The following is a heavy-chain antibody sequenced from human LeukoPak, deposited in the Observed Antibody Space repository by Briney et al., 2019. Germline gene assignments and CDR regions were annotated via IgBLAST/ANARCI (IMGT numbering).Heavy chain of an antibody. J-gene: IGHJ4*02. D-gene: IGHD3-3*01. CDR2: IRYDGSNK. CDR1: GFTFSSYG. Sequence: GGSLRLSCAASGFTFSSYGMHWVRQAPGKGLEGVAFIRYDGSNKYYADSVKGRFTISRDNSQNPLYLQMNSLRAEDTAVYYCAKTGRSSFPRYDFWSGYYTDYWGQGTLVTVSS. V-gene: IGHV3-30*02. CDR3: AKTGRSSFPRYDFWSGYYTDY.